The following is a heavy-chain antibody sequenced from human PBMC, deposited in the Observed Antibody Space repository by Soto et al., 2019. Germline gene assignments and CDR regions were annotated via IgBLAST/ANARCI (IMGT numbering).Heavy chain of an antibody. V-gene: IGHV4-59*01. D-gene: IGHD1-20*01. J-gene: IGHJ6*02. CDR1: GGSISSYY. CDR2: IYYSGIT. Sequence: QVQLQESGPGLVKPSETLSLTCTVSGGSISSYYWSWIRQPPGKGLEWIGYIYYSGITNYNPSLTTRVTISVAPSKTPLSLKSRSVTAADTAVYYCARYKSNYYYGMDVWGQGTTVTVSS. CDR3: ARYKSNYYYGMDV.